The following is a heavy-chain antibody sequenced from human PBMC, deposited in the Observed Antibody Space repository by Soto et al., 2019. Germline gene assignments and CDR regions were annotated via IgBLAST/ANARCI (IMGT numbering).Heavy chain of an antibody. CDR1: GGSINSGDSY. CDR3: ARDAPGVAPY. CDR2: INYRGST. V-gene: IGHV4-31*03. D-gene: IGHD2-2*01. J-gene: IGHJ4*02. Sequence: QVQLQESGPGLVRPSQTLSLICTVSGGSINSGDSYWTWIRQHPEKGLEWIGNINYRGSTFYNPSLKSRIIISLDTSKNQFSLQLSSVTAADTALYFCARDAPGVAPYWGQGTLVTVSS.